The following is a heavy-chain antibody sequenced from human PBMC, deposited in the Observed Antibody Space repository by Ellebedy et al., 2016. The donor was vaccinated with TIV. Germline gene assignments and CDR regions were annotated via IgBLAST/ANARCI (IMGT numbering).Heavy chain of an antibody. Sequence: ESLKISCAASGFTLSTHWMSWVRQAPGKGLEWIGYIYSSGSTNYNPSLKNRVTMSVDTSKNQFSLKLSSVTAADTAVYYCARRYSNYLNYYFNVWGQGTLVTVSS. D-gene: IGHD4-11*01. V-gene: IGHV4-4*09. J-gene: IGHJ4*02. CDR3: ARRYSNYLNYYFNV. CDR1: GFTLSTHW. CDR2: IYSSGST.